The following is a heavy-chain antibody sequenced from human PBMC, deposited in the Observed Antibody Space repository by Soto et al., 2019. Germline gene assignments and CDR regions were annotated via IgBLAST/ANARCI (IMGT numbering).Heavy chain of an antibody. Sequence: QITLKESGPTLVKPTQTLTLTCTFSGFSLSTSGVGVGWIRQPPGKALEWLALIYWDDDKRYSPSLKSRLTNTKDTSKNQVVLTMTNMDPVDTATYYCAHSYYSAAAGINFDYWGQGTLVTVSS. CDR3: AHSYYSAAAGINFDY. D-gene: IGHD6-13*01. J-gene: IGHJ4*02. CDR1: GFSLSTSGVG. CDR2: IYWDDDK. V-gene: IGHV2-5*02.